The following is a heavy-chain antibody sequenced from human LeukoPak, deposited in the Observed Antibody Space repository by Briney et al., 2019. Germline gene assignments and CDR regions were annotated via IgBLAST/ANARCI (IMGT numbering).Heavy chain of an antibody. CDR3: ARDGYSYDYSNVWSWAFDI. J-gene: IGHJ3*02. Sequence: GGSPRLSCAASGFTFSSYAMSWVRQAPGKGLEWVSAISGSGGSTYYADSVKGRFTISRDNSKNTLYLQMNSLRAEDTAMYYCARDGYSYDYSNVWSWAFDIWGQGTMVTVSS. D-gene: IGHD5-18*01. CDR1: GFTFSSYA. V-gene: IGHV3-23*01. CDR2: ISGSGGST.